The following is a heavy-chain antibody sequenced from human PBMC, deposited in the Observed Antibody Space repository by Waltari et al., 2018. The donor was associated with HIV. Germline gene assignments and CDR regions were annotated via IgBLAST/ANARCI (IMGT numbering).Heavy chain of an antibody. CDR3: AKGPEWLFDY. CDR2: ISGSGGST. CDR1: GFTFSSYA. V-gene: IGHV3-23*01. J-gene: IGHJ4*02. Sequence: EVQLFVSGGGLVQPGGSLRLSGEASGFTFSSYAMRWVREGPGKGVEWVSAISGSGGSTYYADSVKGRFTISRDNSKNTLYLQMNSLRAEDTAVYYCAKGPEWLFDYWGQGTLVTVSS. D-gene: IGHD3-3*01.